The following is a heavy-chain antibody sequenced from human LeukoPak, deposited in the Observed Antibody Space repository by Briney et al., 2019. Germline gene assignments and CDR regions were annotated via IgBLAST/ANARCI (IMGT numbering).Heavy chain of an antibody. CDR1: GFTFSSYA. CDR2: ISGSGGST. Sequence: PGGSLRLSCAASGFTFSSYAMSWVRQAPGKGLEWVSAISGSGGSTYYADSVKGRFTISRDNSKNTLYLQMNSLRAEDTAVYYCAKVTYYYDSSGHYDYWGQGTLVTVSS. J-gene: IGHJ4*02. V-gene: IGHV3-23*01. CDR3: AKVTYYYDSSGHYDY. D-gene: IGHD3-22*01.